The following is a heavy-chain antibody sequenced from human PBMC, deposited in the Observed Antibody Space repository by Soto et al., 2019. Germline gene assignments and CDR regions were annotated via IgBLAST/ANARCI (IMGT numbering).Heavy chain of an antibody. Sequence: DYYWSWIRQPPGKVLEWIGYIYYSGSTYYNPSLKSRVTISVDTSKNQFSLKLSSVTAADTAVYYCARAPQEGYYYYYGMDVWGQGTTVTVSS. CDR1: DYY. J-gene: IGHJ6*02. CDR2: IYYSGST. CDR3: ARAPQEGYYYYYGMDV. V-gene: IGHV4-30-4*01.